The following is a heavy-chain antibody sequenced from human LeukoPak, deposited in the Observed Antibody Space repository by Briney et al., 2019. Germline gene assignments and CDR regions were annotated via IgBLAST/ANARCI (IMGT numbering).Heavy chain of an antibody. V-gene: IGHV3-43*02. CDR2: ISGDGGTT. J-gene: IGHJ4*02. CDR1: GTTFEDYA. D-gene: IGHD6-19*01. Sequence: GGSLRLSCAASGTTFEDYAMHWVRQAPGKGLEWVSFISGDGGTTYYADSVKGRFTISRDNYKTSLNLQMNSLRTEDTALYYCAKDQGASGWGAFDYWGQGTLVTVSS. CDR3: AKDQGASGWGAFDY.